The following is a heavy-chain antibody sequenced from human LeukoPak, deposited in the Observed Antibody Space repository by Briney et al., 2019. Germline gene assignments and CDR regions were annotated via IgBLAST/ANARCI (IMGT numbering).Heavy chain of an antibody. CDR1: GFTFSSYD. Sequence: GGSLRLSCAASGFTFSSYDMHWVRQAPGKGLEWVSYISSSTSTIYYADSVKGRFTISRDNAKNSLYLQMHSLRAEDTAVYYCARAYSSGWLVPFDYWGQGTLVTVSS. CDR2: ISSSTSTI. V-gene: IGHV3-48*04. J-gene: IGHJ4*02. CDR3: ARAYSSGWLVPFDY. D-gene: IGHD6-19*01.